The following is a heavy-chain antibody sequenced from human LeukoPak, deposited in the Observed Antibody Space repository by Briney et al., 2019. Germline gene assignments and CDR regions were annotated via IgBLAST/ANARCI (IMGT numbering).Heavy chain of an antibody. D-gene: IGHD2-2*01. J-gene: IGHJ5*02. CDR1: GFTFSSYG. Sequence: GRSLRLSCAASGFTFSSYGMHWVRQAPGKGLERVAVISYDGSNKYYADSVKGRFTISRDNSKNTLYLQMNSLRAEDTAVYYCAKAAYDCSSTNCYGPGGFDPWGQGTLVTVSS. CDR3: AKAAYDCSSTNCYGPGGFDP. CDR2: ISYDGSNK. V-gene: IGHV3-30*18.